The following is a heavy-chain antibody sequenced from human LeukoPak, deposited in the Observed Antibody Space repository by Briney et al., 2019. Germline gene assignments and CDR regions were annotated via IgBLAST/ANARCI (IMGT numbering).Heavy chain of an antibody. CDR1: GGSISSSSYY. Sequence: SETLSLTCTVSGGSISSSSYYWGWIRQPPGKGLEWIGSIYYSGSTYYNPSLKSRVTISVDTSKNQFSLKLSSVTAADTAVYYCARHYDSSGYYYDYWGQGTLATVSS. V-gene: IGHV4-39*07. CDR2: IYYSGST. D-gene: IGHD3-22*01. J-gene: IGHJ4*02. CDR3: ARHYDSSGYYYDY.